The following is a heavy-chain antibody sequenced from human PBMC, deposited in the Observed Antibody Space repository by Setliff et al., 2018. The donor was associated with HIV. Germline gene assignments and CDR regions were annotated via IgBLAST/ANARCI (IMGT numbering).Heavy chain of an antibody. D-gene: IGHD6-13*01. J-gene: IGHJ3*02. Sequence: VSCKASGYTFSDYYMHWVRQAPGQGLEWMGWINPNSGGTNYAQKFQGRVNMTRDTSISTTYMELSRLRSDDTAVYYCARDPGYKSTWYGVFDIWGQGTMVTVSS. V-gene: IGHV1-2*02. CDR2: INPNSGGT. CDR3: ARDPGYKSTWYGVFDI. CDR1: GYTFSDYY.